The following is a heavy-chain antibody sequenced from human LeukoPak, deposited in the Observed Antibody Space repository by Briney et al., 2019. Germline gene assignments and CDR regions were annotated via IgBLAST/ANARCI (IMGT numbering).Heavy chain of an antibody. V-gene: IGHV1-2*02. CDR2: INPNSGGT. CDR1: GYTFTGYY. CDR3: ARVRYRSDYSSST. J-gene: IGHJ5*02. Sequence: GASVKVSCKASGYTFTGYYMHWVRQAPGQGLEWMGWINPNSGGTNYAQKFQGRVTMTRDMSTSTVYMELSSLRSEDTAVYYCARVRYRSDYSSSTWGQGTLVTVSS. D-gene: IGHD4/OR15-4a*01.